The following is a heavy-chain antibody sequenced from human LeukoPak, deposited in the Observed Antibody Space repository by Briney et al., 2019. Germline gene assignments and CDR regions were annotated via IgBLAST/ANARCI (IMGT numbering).Heavy chain of an antibody. Sequence: ASVKVSCKASGYAFTSYDINWVRQATGQGLEWMGWMNPNSGNTGYAQKFQDRVTITRNTSISTAYMELSRLRSDDTAVYYCARVGPDYYDSSGYYWRGNYFDYWGQGTLVTVSS. D-gene: IGHD3-22*01. CDR1: GYAFTSYD. J-gene: IGHJ4*02. CDR3: ARVGPDYYDSSGYYWRGNYFDY. CDR2: MNPNSGNT. V-gene: IGHV1-8*03.